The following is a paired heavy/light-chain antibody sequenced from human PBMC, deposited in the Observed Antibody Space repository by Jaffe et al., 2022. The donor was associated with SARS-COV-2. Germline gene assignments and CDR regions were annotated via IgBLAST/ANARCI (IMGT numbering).Heavy chain of an antibody. D-gene: IGHD3-3*01. J-gene: IGHJ4*02. V-gene: IGHV1-46*01. Sequence: QVQLVQSGAEVKKPGASVKVSCKASGYTFTSYYMHWVRQAPGQGLEWMGIINPSGGSTSYAQKFQGRVTMTRDTSTSTVYMELSSLRSEDTAVYYCARGGSGPPSGPLEWFITFDYWGQGTLVTVSS. CDR1: GYTFTSYY. CDR3: ARGGSGPPSGPLEWFITFDY. CDR2: INPSGGST.
Light chain of an antibody. V-gene: IGLV1-47*01. CDR3: AAWDDSLSDVV. CDR1: SSNIGSNY. CDR2: RNN. J-gene: IGLJ2*01. Sequence: QSVLTQPPSASGTPGQRVTISCSGSSSNIGSNYVYWYQQLPGTAPKLLIYRNNQRPSGVPDRFSGSKSGTSASLAISGLRSEDEADYYCAAWDDSLSDVVFGGGTKLTVL.